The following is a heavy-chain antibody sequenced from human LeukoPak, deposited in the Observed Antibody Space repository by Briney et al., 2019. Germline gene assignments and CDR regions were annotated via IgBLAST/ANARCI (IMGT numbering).Heavy chain of an antibody. J-gene: IGHJ4*02. CDR1: GGSFSGYY. Sequence: SETLSLTCAVYGGSFSGYYWSWIRQPPGKGLEWIGEINHSGSTNYNPSLKSRVTISVDTSKNQFSLKLSSVTAADTAVYYCARVGGPSGYDLPYWGQGTLVTVSS. V-gene: IGHV4-34*01. CDR3: ARVGGPSGYDLPY. D-gene: IGHD5-12*01. CDR2: INHSGST.